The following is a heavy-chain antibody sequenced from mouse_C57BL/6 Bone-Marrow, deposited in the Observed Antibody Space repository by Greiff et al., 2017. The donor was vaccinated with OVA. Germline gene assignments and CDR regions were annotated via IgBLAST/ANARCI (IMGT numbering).Heavy chain of an antibody. D-gene: IGHD1-1*01. Sequence: QVQLQQPGAELVRPGTSVKLSCKASGYTFTSYWMHWVKQRPGQGLEWIGVIDPSDSYTNYNQKFKGKATLTVDTSSSTAYMQLSSLTSEDSAVYYCAREDYYYGLDYWGQGTTLTVSS. CDR2: IDPSDSYT. J-gene: IGHJ2*01. V-gene: IGHV1-59*01. CDR3: AREDYYYGLDY. CDR1: GYTFTSYW.